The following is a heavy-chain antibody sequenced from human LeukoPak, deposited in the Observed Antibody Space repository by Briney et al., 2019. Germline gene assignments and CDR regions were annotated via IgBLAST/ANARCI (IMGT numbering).Heavy chain of an antibody. CDR2: ISYDGSNK. Sequence: PGRSLRLSCAASGFTFSSYGMHWVRQAPSKGLEWVAVISYDGSNKYYTDSVKGRFTISRDNSKNTLYLQMNSLRAEDTAVYYCAGDRATSYFDYWGQGALVTISS. D-gene: IGHD1-26*01. V-gene: IGHV3-30*03. CDR3: AGDRATSYFDY. J-gene: IGHJ4*02. CDR1: GFTFSSYG.